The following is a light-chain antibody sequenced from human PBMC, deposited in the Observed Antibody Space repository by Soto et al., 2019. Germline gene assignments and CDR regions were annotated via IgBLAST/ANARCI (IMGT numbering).Light chain of an antibody. CDR1: QSVSSN. CDR3: HQYNFWPT. CDR2: GTS. J-gene: IGKJ1*01. Sequence: ILMTPSPSTLTVSAGERAPLSCRASQSVSSNLAWYQQKPGQSPRLLIYGTSTRATGIPARFSGSGSGTEFTLTISSLQSEYSPVYYCHQYNFWPTFGQGTKVDIK. V-gene: IGKV3-15*01.